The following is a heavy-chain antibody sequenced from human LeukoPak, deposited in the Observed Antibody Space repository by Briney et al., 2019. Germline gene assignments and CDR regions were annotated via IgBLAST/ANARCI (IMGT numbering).Heavy chain of an antibody. D-gene: IGHD3-10*01. J-gene: IGHJ4*02. Sequence: ASVKVSCKASGYTFTSYYMHWVRQAPGQGLEWMGWINPNSGGTNYAQKFQGRVTMTRDTSISTAYMELSRLRSDDTAVYYCARGRWGLWFGELLQERANDGVFDYWGQGTLVTVSS. V-gene: IGHV1-2*02. CDR1: GYTFTSYY. CDR3: ARGRWGLWFGELLQERANDGVFDY. CDR2: INPNSGGT.